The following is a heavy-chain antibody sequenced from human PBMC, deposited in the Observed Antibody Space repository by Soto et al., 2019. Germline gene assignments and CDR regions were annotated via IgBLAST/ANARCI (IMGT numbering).Heavy chain of an antibody. CDR2: ISAYNGNT. CDR1: GYTFTSYG. Sequence: GASVKVSCKASGYTFTSYGISWVRQAPGQGLEWMGWISAYNGNTNYAQKLQGRVTMTTDTSTSTAYMELRSLRSDDTAVYYCARDYYDSSGYYSFDYWGQGTLVTVSS. D-gene: IGHD3-22*01. CDR3: ARDYYDSSGYYSFDY. J-gene: IGHJ4*02. V-gene: IGHV1-18*01.